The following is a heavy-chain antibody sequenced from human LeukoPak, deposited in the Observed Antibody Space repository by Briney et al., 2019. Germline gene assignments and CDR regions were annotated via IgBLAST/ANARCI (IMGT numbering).Heavy chain of an antibody. V-gene: IGHV4-39*02. CDR3: AKQTGWGLFILP. CDR2: IYYTGNT. CDR1: GGSISSSNSY. J-gene: IGHJ4*02. D-gene: IGHD3-3*01. Sequence: SETLSLTCTVSGGSISSSNSYWGGIRQPPGKGLEWIGRIYYTGNTYYNPSLTSRVTISIDTSKHHFSLQLTPVTAADTAVYYSAKQTGWGLFILPGGQGTLVSVSS.